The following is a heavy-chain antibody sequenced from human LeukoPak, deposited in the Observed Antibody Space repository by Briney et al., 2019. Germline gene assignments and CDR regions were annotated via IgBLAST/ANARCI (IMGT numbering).Heavy chain of an antibody. CDR3: ARASITTFGVHHYYYYYMDV. Sequence: GESLKISCKGSGYSFTSYWIGWVRQMPGKGLEWMGIIYPGDSDTRYSPSFQGQVTISADKTISTAYLQWSSLKASDTAMYYCARASITTFGVHHYYYYYMDVWGKGTTVTVSS. V-gene: IGHV5-51*01. J-gene: IGHJ6*03. CDR1: GYSFTSYW. CDR2: IYPGDSDT. D-gene: IGHD3-3*01.